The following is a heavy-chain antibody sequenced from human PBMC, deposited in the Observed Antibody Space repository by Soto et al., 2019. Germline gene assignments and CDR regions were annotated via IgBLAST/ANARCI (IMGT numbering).Heavy chain of an antibody. CDR1: GGSFSGYY. CDR2: INHSGST. D-gene: IGHD4-17*01. V-gene: IGHV4-34*01. CDR3: ARGVYTVTTQRYFDY. J-gene: IGHJ4*02. Sequence: QVQLQQWGAGLLKPSETLSLTCAVYGGSFSGYYWSWIRQPPGQGLEWIGEINHSGSTNYNPYLTSRVTLSVDTSKNQFSLKLSSVTAADTAVYYCARGVYTVTTQRYFDYWGQGTLVTVSS.